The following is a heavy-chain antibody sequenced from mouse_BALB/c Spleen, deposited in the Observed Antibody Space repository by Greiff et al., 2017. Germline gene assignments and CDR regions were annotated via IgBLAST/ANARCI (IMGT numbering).Heavy chain of an antibody. J-gene: IGHJ3*01. CDR3: ARKGDYDYDGFAY. D-gene: IGHD2-4*01. Sequence: VQLQQSGAELVRPGSSVKISCKASGYAFRSYWMNWVKQRPGQGLEWIGQIYPGDGDTNYNGKFKGKATLTADKSSSTAYMQLSSLTSEDSAVYFCARKGDYDYDGFAYWGQGTLVTVAA. CDR1: GYAFRSYW. CDR2: IYPGDGDT. V-gene: IGHV1-80*01.